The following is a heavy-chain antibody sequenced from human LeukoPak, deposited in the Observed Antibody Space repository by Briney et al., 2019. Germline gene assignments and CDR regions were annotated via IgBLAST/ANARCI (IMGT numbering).Heavy chain of an antibody. V-gene: IGHV4-61*01. CDR2: IYYSGST. CDR3: ARRNYYDSSGHTYSFDY. D-gene: IGHD3-22*01. Sequence: PSETLSLTCTVSGGSITSSSYYWTWIRQPPGKGPEWIGCIYYSGSTNYNPSLKSRVTISLDTSKNQFSLKLSSVTAADTAVYYCARRNYYDSSGHTYSFDYWGQGTLVTVSS. CDR1: GGSITSSSYY. J-gene: IGHJ4*02.